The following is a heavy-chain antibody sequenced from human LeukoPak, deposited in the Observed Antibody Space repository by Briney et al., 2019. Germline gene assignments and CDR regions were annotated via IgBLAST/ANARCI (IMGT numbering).Heavy chain of an antibody. V-gene: IGHV1-2*02. Sequence: GASVKVSCKASGYTFTDYHMYWLRRAPGQGLEWMAWINPHSGGTNYAQKFQGRVTMTRDTSISTSYMELSSLRSDDTAIYYCARGTSSGWFLLDFWGQGTLVTVSS. CDR2: INPHSGGT. CDR3: ARGTSSGWFLLDF. D-gene: IGHD6-19*01. CDR1: GYTFTDYH. J-gene: IGHJ4*02.